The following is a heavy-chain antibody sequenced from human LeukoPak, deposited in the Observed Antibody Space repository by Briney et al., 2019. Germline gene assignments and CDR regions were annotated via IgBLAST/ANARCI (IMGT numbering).Heavy chain of an antibody. Sequence: GGSLRLSCAASGFPFDRYWMSWVRLAPGKGLEWVSYISSSGSTIYYADSVKGRFTISRDNAKNSLYLQMNSLRAEDTAVYYCARQSYGDYDDNLDYWGQGTLVTVSS. V-gene: IGHV3-48*04. CDR3: ARQSYGDYDDNLDY. J-gene: IGHJ4*02. CDR2: ISSSGSTI. D-gene: IGHD4-17*01. CDR1: GFPFDRYW.